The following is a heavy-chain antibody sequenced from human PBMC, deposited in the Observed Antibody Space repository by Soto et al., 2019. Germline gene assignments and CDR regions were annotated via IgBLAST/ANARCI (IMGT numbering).Heavy chain of an antibody. CDR3: ARDLGCSSTSCYDAGYYYYMDV. Sequence: ASVKVSCKASGYTFTSYYMHWVRQAPGQGLEWMGIINPSGGSTSYAQKFQGRVTMTRDTSTSTVYMELSSLRSEDTAVYYCARDLGCSSTSCYDAGYYYYMDVWGKGTTVTVSS. J-gene: IGHJ6*03. CDR1: GYTFTSYY. D-gene: IGHD2-2*01. CDR2: INPSGGST. V-gene: IGHV1-46*01.